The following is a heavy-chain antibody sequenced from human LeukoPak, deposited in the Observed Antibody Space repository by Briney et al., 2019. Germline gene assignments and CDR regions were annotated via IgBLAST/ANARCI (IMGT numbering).Heavy chain of an antibody. Sequence: ASVKVSCKASGGTFSSYAISWVRQAPGQGLEWMGGIIPIFGTPNYAQKFQGRLTITADKSTSTAYMELSSLRSEDTAVYYCARGGYYDSSGYYHFDYWGQGTLVTVSS. CDR3: ARGGYYDSSGYYHFDY. CDR1: GGTFSSYA. CDR2: IIPIFGTP. J-gene: IGHJ4*02. D-gene: IGHD3-22*01. V-gene: IGHV1-69*06.